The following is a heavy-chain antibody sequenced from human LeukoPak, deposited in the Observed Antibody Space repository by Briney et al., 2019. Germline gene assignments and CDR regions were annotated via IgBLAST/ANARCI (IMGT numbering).Heavy chain of an antibody. D-gene: IGHD1-26*01. CDR2: ISGSGGVT. Sequence: GGSLRLSCAASGFTFSSYAMSSVRQAAGKGLEWVSAISGSGGVTSYAESVKGRFTTSRDNSKNTLYLQMNSLRAEDTAVYYCAKEGGAFDIWGQGTMVTVSS. J-gene: IGHJ3*02. V-gene: IGHV3-23*01. CDR1: GFTFSSYA. CDR3: AKEGGAFDI.